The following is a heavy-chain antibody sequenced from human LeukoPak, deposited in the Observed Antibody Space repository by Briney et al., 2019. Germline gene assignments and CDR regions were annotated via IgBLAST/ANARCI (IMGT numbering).Heavy chain of an antibody. CDR1: GYTLTSYY. CDR2: INPSGGST. J-gene: IGHJ6*04. Sequence: ASVKVSCKASGYTLTSYYMHWVRQAPGQGLEWMGIINPSGGSTSYAQKFQGRVTMTRDTSTSTVYMELSSLRSEDTAVYYRARGSSIFDSGYYYGMDVWGKGTTVTVSS. CDR3: ARGSSIFDSGYYYGMDV. V-gene: IGHV1-46*01. D-gene: IGHD3-9*01.